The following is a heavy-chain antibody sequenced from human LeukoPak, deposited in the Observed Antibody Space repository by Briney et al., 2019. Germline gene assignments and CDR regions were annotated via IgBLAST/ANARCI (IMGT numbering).Heavy chain of an antibody. V-gene: IGHV4-39*02. Sequence: SETLSLTCTVSGASISSSSYYWGWIRQPPGKGLEWIGSIYYSGSTYYNPSLKSRVTISVDTSKNHFSLRLSSVTAADTAVYYCARLPTDYYGSGSPDGWGQGTLVTVSS. D-gene: IGHD3-10*01. CDR3: ARLPTDYYGSGSPDG. CDR1: GASISSSSYY. J-gene: IGHJ4*02. CDR2: IYYSGST.